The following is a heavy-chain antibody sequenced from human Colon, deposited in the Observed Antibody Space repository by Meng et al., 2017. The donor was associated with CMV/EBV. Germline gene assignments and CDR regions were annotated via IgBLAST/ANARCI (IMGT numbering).Heavy chain of an antibody. V-gene: IGHV3-30*02. CDR1: GFTFSDRG. CDR2: IRPDESDK. J-gene: IGHJ4*02. CDR3: GRGDIKWEFLPLDY. D-gene: IGHD1-26*01. Sequence: SGFTFSDRGMHWVRQAPEKGLEWLSFIRPDESDKYYADSVKGRFIISRDNSRNTLYLQMSSLREEDTAIYYCGRGDIKWEFLPLDYWGQGTLVTVSS.